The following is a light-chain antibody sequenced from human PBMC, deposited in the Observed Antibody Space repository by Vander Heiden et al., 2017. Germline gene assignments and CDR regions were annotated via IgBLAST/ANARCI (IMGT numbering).Light chain of an antibody. CDR3: MQTLQKGT. V-gene: IGKV2-28*01. CDR2: LVS. Sequence: VMPQSPLSLPVTPGEPASISCRSSQSLLHSDGYNYLYWFLQRPGQPPQLLIYLVSFWASGVPDRFSGSGSGTDFTLKISRVEAEDVGVYYCMQTLQKGTFGQGTKVEIK. J-gene: IGKJ1*01. CDR1: QSLLHSDGYNY.